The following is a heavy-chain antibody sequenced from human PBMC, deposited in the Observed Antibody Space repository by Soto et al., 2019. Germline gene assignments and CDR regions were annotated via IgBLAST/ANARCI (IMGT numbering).Heavy chain of an antibody. V-gene: IGHV6-1*01. CDR2: TYYRSKWYN. J-gene: IGHJ4*02. CDR1: GDSVSSNSAA. CDR3: AREDCTNGVCYTFSLDY. Sequence: SQTLSLTCAISGDSVSSNSAAWNWIRQSPSRGLEWLGRTYYRSKWYNDYAVSVKSRITINPDTSKNQFSLQLNSVTPEDTAVYYCAREDCTNGVCYTFSLDYWGQGTLVTVSS. D-gene: IGHD2-8*01.